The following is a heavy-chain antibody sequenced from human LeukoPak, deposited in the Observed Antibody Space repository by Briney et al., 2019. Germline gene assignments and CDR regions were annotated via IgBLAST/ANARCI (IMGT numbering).Heavy chain of an antibody. CDR1: GFTFSGYA. CDR2: ISYDGSNK. V-gene: IGHV3-30-3*01. CDR3: AKDSTVTTFDY. J-gene: IGHJ4*02. Sequence: GGSLRLSCAASGFTFSGYAMHWVRQAPGNGLEWVALISYDGSNKYYADSVRGRFTISRDNSRNTLYLQMNSLRTEDTALYYCAKDSTVTTFDYWGQGTLVTVSS. D-gene: IGHD4-17*01.